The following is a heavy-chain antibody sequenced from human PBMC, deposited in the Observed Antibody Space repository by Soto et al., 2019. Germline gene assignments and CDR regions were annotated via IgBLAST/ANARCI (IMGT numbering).Heavy chain of an antibody. Sequence: EVQVLESGGGLVQPGGSLRLSCEGSGFTVSGHAMTWIRQAPGKGPEWVSTVTADGGTYYADSVKGRFAMSRDTSENTLYLQMNSLGAEDTAAYYCAPHVSCSGGSCQYDAFAIRGQGTMVTVSS. CDR2: VTADGGT. CDR1: GFTVSGHA. D-gene: IGHD2-15*01. V-gene: IGHV3-23*01. J-gene: IGHJ3*02. CDR3: APHVSCSGGSCQYDAFAI.